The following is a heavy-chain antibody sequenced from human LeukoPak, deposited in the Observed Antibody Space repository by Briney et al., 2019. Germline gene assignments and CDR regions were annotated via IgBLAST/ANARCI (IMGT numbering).Heavy chain of an antibody. J-gene: IGHJ4*02. V-gene: IGHV3-9*01. CDR3: AKGGNYLDY. CDR2: ISWNSGSI. D-gene: IGHD4-11*01. Sequence: GGSLRLSCAASGFTFDDYAMHWVRQAPGKGLEWVSGISWNSGSIGYADSVKGRFTISRDNAKNSLYLQMNSLRAEDTALYYCAKGGNYLDYWGQGTLVIVSS. CDR1: GFTFDDYA.